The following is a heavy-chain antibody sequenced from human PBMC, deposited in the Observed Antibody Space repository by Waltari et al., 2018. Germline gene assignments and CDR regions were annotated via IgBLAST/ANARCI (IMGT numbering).Heavy chain of an antibody. J-gene: IGHJ4*02. V-gene: IGHV1-69*04. CDR3: ARDAYSGSPATN. CDR2: IIPILGIA. Sequence: QAPGQGLEWMGRIIPILGIANYAQKFQGRVTITADESTSTAYMELSSLRSEDTAVYYCARDAYSGSPATNWGQGTLVTVSS. D-gene: IGHD1-26*01.